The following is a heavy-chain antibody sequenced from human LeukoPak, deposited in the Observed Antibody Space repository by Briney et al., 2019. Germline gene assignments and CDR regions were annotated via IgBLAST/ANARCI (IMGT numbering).Heavy chain of an antibody. CDR3: ARPSGGIAAASDY. Sequence: SETLSLTCAVYGGSFSGYYWSWIRQPPGMGLEWIGEINHSGGTNYNPSLKSRVTISADKSISAAYLQGSSLKVSDTAMYYCARPSGGIAAASDYWGQGTLVTVSS. V-gene: IGHV4-34*01. CDR1: GGSFSGYY. CDR2: INHSGGT. J-gene: IGHJ4*02. D-gene: IGHD6-13*01.